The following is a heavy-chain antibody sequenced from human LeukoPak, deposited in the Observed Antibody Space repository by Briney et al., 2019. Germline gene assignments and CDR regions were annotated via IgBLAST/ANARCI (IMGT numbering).Heavy chain of an antibody. J-gene: IGHJ2*01. D-gene: IGHD5-24*01. CDR2: ISSSSSYI. CDR3: ARGIGDGYNYRNWYFDL. V-gene: IGHV3-21*01. CDR1: GFTFSRYS. Sequence: PGGSLRLSCAASGFTFSRYSMNWVRQAPGKGLEWVSSISSSSSYIYYADSVKGRFTISRDNAKNSLYLQMNSLRAEDTAVYYCARGIGDGYNYRNWYFDLWGRGTLVTVSS.